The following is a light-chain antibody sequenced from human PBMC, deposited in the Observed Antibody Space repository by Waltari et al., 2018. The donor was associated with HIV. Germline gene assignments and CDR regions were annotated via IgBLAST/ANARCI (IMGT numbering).Light chain of an antibody. J-gene: IGLJ2*01. Sequence: QSVLTQPPSASGTPGQRVTISCSGSSSNIESNYVYWYQQPPGTAPKLLISRNNQRPSGVPDRFSGSKSGTSASLAISGLRSEDEAEYYCAAWDDSLRGVFGGGTKLTVL. V-gene: IGLV1-47*01. CDR2: RNN. CDR3: AAWDDSLRGV. CDR1: SSNIESNY.